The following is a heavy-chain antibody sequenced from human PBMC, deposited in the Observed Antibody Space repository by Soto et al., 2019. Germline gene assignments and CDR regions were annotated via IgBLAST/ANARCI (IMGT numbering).Heavy chain of an antibody. J-gene: IGHJ4*02. CDR2: ISAYHGNT. V-gene: IGHV1-18*01. CDR1: GYSFTNYA. CDR3: ARCWTPIDD. D-gene: IGHD1-1*01. Sequence: QVQLVQSGAEVKKPGASVKVSCKASGYSFTNYALSWVRQAPGQGLEWMGWISAYHGNTNYAQNFQGRVTMTTDTSTSTDYTELRSLGSYVKAVYYCARCWTPIDDWGQGTLVTVSS.